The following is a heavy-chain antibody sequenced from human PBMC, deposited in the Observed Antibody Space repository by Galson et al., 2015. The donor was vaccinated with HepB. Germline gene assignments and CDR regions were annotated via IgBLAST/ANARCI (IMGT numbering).Heavy chain of an antibody. V-gene: IGHV1-58*01. CDR2: IVVGSGNT. D-gene: IGHD3-22*01. CDR1: GFTFTSSA. J-gene: IGHJ4*02. Sequence: SVKVSCKASGFTFTSSAVQWVRQARGQRLEWIGWIVVGSGNTNYAQKFQERVTITRDMSTSTAYMELSSLRSEDTAVYYCAADSPDDYYDSSGYGYWGQGTLVTVSS. CDR3: AADSPDDYYDSSGYGY.